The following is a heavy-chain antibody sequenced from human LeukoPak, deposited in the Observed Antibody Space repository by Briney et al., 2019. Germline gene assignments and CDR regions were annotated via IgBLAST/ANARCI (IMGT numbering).Heavy chain of an antibody. Sequence: PGRSLRLSCAASGFTFSSYAMHWVRQAPGKGLEWVAVISYDGSNKYYADSVKGRFTISRDNSKNTLYLQMNSLRAEDTAVYYCASGGWYSSSPDNWGQGTLVTVSS. CDR2: ISYDGSNK. CDR1: GFTFSSYA. V-gene: IGHV3-30-3*01. D-gene: IGHD6-13*01. J-gene: IGHJ4*02. CDR3: ASGGWYSSSPDN.